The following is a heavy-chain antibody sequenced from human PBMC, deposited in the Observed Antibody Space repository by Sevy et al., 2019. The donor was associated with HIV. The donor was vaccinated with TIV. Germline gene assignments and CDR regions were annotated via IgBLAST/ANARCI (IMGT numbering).Heavy chain of an antibody. CDR1: GFTFSSYG. CDR3: ARAGDIVEVVAHYGMDV. J-gene: IGHJ6*02. D-gene: IGHD2-15*01. Sequence: GGYLRLSCAASGFTFSSYGMHWVRQAPGKGLEWVAVIWYDGINKYYGDSVKGRFTISRDNSKNTEYLQMNSLRAEDTAVYYCARAGDIVEVVAHYGMDVWGQGTTVTVSS. V-gene: IGHV3-33*01. CDR2: IWYDGINK.